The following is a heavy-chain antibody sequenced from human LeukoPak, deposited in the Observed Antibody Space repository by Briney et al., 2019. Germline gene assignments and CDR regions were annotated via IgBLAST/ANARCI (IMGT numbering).Heavy chain of an antibody. V-gene: IGHV3-33*01. CDR3: ARERSQNVVVTAMYYFDY. CDR2: IWYDGSNK. D-gene: IGHD2-21*02. J-gene: IGHJ4*02. CDR1: GFTFSSYG. Sequence: GRSLRLSCAASGFTFSSYGMPWVRQAPGKGLEWVAVIWYDGSNKYYADSVKGRFTISRDNSKNTLYLQMNSLRAEDTAVYYCARERSQNVVVTAMYYFDYWGQGTLVTVSS.